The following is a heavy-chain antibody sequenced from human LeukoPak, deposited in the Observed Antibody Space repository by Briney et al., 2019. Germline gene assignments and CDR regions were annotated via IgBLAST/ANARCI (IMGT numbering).Heavy chain of an antibody. CDR1: GFTFSTYE. Sequence: GGSLRLSCAASGFTFSTYEMNWVRQAPGKGLEWVSYISSRGSAIYYADSVKGRFTISRDNAKNSLYLQMNSLRVEDTAVYYCARCTTGRTFGSLREIKRSREIDYWGQGTLVTVSS. J-gene: IGHJ4*02. CDR2: ISSRGSAI. D-gene: IGHD1-1*01. V-gene: IGHV3-48*03. CDR3: ARCTTGRTFGSLREIKRSREIDY.